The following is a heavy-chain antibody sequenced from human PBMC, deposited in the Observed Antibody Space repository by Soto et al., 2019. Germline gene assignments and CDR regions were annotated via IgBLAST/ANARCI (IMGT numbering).Heavy chain of an antibody. V-gene: IGHV3-23*01. J-gene: IGHJ4*02. CDR2: SSGSGGTT. CDR3: AKEPYSSFVLGTFHY. Sequence: GGSLRLSCAASGFTFKSYAMSWVRQPPGKGLEWVSGSSGSGGTTYHADSVKGRFTISRDNSKNTLYLQMNSLRDEDTAVYYCAKEPYSSFVLGTFHYWGQGALVTVSS. CDR1: GFTFKSYA. D-gene: IGHD6-19*01.